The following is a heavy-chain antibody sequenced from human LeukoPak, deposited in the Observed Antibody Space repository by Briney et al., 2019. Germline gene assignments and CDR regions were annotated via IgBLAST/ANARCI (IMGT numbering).Heavy chain of an antibody. CDR1: GFTFSSYA. Sequence: GGSLRLSCAASGFTFSSYAMSWVRQAPGKGLEWVSAISGSGGSTYYADSVKGRFTISRDNSKDTLYLQMNSLRAEDTAVYYCARDHFGRDYYYYCMDVWGQGTTVTVSS. CDR2: ISGSGGST. V-gene: IGHV3-23*01. D-gene: IGHD3-10*01. J-gene: IGHJ6*02. CDR3: ARDHFGRDYYYYCMDV.